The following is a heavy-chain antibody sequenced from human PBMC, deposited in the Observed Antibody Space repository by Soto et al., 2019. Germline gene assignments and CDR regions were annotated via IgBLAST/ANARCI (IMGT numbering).Heavy chain of an antibody. D-gene: IGHD6-19*01. CDR2: ISKDGMNK. CDR3: ARDMYSSDYFVKWFGP. V-gene: IGHV3-30*04. J-gene: IGHJ5*02. CDR1: GFSFSSYA. Sequence: QVRLVESGGGVVQPGRSLRLSCTASGFSFSSYAMYWFRQPPGKGLEWVAVISKDGMNKKYADSVKGRVTVSRDNANYSLDLQLNSLRGEDTAMYYCARDMYSSDYFVKWFGPWGQGTLVTVSS.